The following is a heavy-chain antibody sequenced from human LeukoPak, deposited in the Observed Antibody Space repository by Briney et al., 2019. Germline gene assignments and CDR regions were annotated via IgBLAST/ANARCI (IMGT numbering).Heavy chain of an antibody. V-gene: IGHV4-34*01. CDR3: AREVIGYCSGGSCDSYYMDV. D-gene: IGHD2-15*01. J-gene: IGHJ6*03. CDR1: GGSFSGYY. CDR2: INHSGST. Sequence: SETLSLTCAVYGGSFSGYYWSWIRQPPGKGLEWIGEINHSGSTNYNPSLKSRVTISVDTSKNQFSLKLSSVTAADTAVYYCAREVIGYCSGGSCDSYYMDVWGKGTTVTVSS.